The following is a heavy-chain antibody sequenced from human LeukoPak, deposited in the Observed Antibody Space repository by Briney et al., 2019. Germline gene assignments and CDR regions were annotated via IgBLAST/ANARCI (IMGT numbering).Heavy chain of an antibody. CDR1: GGSFSGYY. J-gene: IGHJ4*02. CDR2: INHSGST. CDR3: ARGTRDGYNSIFDY. V-gene: IGHV4-34*01. Sequence: SETLSLTCAVYGGSFSGYYWSWIRQPPGKGLEWIGEINHSGSTNYNPSLKSRVTISVDTSKNQCSLKLSSVTAADTAVYYCARGTRDGYNSIFDYWGQGTLVTVSS. D-gene: IGHD5-24*01.